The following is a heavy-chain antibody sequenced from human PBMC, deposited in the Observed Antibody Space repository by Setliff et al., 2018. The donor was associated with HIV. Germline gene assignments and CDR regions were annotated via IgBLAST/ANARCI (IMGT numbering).Heavy chain of an antibody. V-gene: IGHV1-18*01. CDR2: ISAYNGNT. CDR3: ARHDGLRSVHGAFDI. D-gene: IGHD4-17*01. Sequence: GASVKVSCKASGYTFTSYGISWVRQAPGQGLEWMGWISAYNGNTNYAQKFQGRVTMTTDTSTSTAYMELGSLRTDDTAVYYCARHDGLRSVHGAFDIWGQGTMVTVSS. CDR1: GYTFTSYG. J-gene: IGHJ3*02.